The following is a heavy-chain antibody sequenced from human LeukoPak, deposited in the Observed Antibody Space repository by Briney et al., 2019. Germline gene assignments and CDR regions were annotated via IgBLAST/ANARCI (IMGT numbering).Heavy chain of an antibody. J-gene: IGHJ5*02. CDR2: ISSSGSTI. CDR3: ARQRGSGWYVGNWFDP. Sequence: PGGSLRLSCAASGFTFSSYKVNWVRQAPGKGLEWVSYISSSGSTIYYADSVKGRFTISRDNAKNSLYLQMNSLRAEDTAVYYCARQRGSGWYVGNWFDPWGQGTLVTVSS. CDR1: GFTFSSYK. D-gene: IGHD6-19*01. V-gene: IGHV3-48*03.